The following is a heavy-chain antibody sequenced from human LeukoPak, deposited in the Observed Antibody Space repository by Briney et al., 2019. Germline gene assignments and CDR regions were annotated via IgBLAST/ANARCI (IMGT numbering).Heavy chain of an antibody. CDR2: IYHTGST. J-gene: IGHJ5*02. CDR3: ARLQYCSGTSCYWFGP. D-gene: IGHD2-2*01. V-gene: IGHV4-30-2*01. CDR1: GGSISSGLYS. Sequence: SSETLSLTCDVSGGSISSGLYSWSWIRQPLGKGLEWIGYIYHTGSTYYNPSLKSRVTISVDTSKNQFSLRLSSVTAADTAVYYCARLQYCSGTSCYWFGPWGQGTLVTVSS.